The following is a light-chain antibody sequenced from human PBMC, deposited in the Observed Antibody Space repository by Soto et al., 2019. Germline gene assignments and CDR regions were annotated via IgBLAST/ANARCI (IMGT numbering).Light chain of an antibody. CDR1: SSDIGAYNH. CDR2: EVN. V-gene: IGLV2-14*01. Sequence: QSVLTQAASASGSPGQSITISCTGTSSDIGAYNHVSWYQQRPGKAPEVVIFEVNIRPSGISNRFSGSKSGNTAYLTISGLQTEDEADYYCASHTASTTWVFGGGTKLTVL. CDR3: ASHTASTTWV. J-gene: IGLJ3*02.